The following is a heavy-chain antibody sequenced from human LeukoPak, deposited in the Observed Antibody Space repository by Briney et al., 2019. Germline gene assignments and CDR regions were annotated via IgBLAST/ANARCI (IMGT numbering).Heavy chain of an antibody. Sequence: SETLSLTCTVSGGSISSYYWSWIRQPAGKGLEWIGRIYTSGSTNYNPSLKSRVTMSVDTSKNQFSLKLSSVTAADTAVYYCARDPLRYDFWSGWDSIDAFDIWGQGTMVTVS. D-gene: IGHD3-3*01. J-gene: IGHJ3*02. V-gene: IGHV4-4*07. CDR1: GGSISSYY. CDR3: ARDPLRYDFWSGWDSIDAFDI. CDR2: IYTSGST.